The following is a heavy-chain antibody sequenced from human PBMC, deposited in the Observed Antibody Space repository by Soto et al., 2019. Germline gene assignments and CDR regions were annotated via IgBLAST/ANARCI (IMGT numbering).Heavy chain of an antibody. CDR3: ARGGTGTTNNWFDP. V-gene: IGHV4-61*01. J-gene: IGHJ5*02. D-gene: IGHD1-7*01. Sequence: SETLSLTCTVSGDSVSSGNYYWSWIRQPPGKGLEWIGYIYYSGSTYYNPSLKSRVAISVDTSKNQFSLKLSSVTAADTAVYYCARGGTGTTNNWFDPWGQGTLVTVSS. CDR1: GDSVSSGNYY. CDR2: IYYSGST.